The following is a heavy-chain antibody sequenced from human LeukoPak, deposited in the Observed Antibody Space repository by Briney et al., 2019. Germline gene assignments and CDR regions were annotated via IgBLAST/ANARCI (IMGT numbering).Heavy chain of an antibody. CDR2: INGAGSSI. D-gene: IGHD4-17*01. CDR1: GFTFSSYW. J-gene: IGHJ4*02. CDR3: ARGGDYKNDY. V-gene: IGHV3-74*01. Sequence: TGGSLRLSCAASGFTFSSYWMHWVRQTPGKGLVWVSRINGAGSSIGYADSVKGRVTISRDNAKNTLYLQMNNLRAEDTAVYYCARGGDYKNDYWGQGTLVTVSS.